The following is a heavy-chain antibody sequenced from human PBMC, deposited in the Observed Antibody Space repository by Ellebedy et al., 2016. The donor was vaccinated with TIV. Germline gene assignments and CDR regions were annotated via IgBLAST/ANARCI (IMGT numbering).Heavy chain of an antibody. V-gene: IGHV3-53*01. CDR1: GFTFSSYA. D-gene: IGHD2-2*01. CDR2: IYSGGST. Sequence: GESLKISCAASGFTFSSYAMSWVRQAPGKGLEWVSVIYSGGSTYNADSVKGRFTISRDNSKNTLYLQMNSLRAEDTAVYYCVRIMKYQLLGYLGYYYGMDVWGQGTTVTVSS. CDR3: VRIMKYQLLGYLGYYYGMDV. J-gene: IGHJ6*02.